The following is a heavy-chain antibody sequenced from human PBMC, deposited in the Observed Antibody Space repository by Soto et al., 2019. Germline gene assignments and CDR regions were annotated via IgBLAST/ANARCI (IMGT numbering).Heavy chain of an antibody. CDR1: GFTFSRQA. V-gene: IGHV3-33*01. D-gene: IGHD2-15*01. CDR2: IWYHGIDK. J-gene: IGHJ4*02. Sequence: QVQLVESGGGVVQPERSLRLSCAASGFTFSRQAMHWVRQAPGRGLEWVAVIWYHGIDKYYADSVKGRFTISRDNSKNTVYLQMTRLRGEDTDVYYCATGFLGLCTGGNCPLDYWGQGTLVTVSS. CDR3: ATGFLGLCTGGNCPLDY.